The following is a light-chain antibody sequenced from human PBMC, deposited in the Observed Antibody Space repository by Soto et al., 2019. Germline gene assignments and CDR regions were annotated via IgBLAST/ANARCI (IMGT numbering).Light chain of an antibody. CDR3: QQSYTTPRT. J-gene: IGKJ1*01. CDR1: QSISRH. CDR2: GAS. V-gene: IGKV1-39*01. Sequence: DIQMTQSPSSLSASVGDRVTITCRASQSISRHLNWYQQNPGKARKLLIYGASSLQGGVPSRFSGSGSETDFTLTITTLQPEDFATYYCQQSYTTPRTFGQGTKVDIK.